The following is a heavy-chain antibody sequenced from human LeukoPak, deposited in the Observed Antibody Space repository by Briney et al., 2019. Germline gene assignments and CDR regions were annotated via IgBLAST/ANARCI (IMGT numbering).Heavy chain of an antibody. Sequence: SETLSLTCAVYGGSFSGYFWSWIRQPPGKGLEWIAEIDHRGNTNYNPSLRSRVAIPVDISNNHFSLKLTSVTAADTAVYYCARGRTDAWELQDSWGQGTLVTVSS. D-gene: IGHD1-26*01. CDR1: GGSFSGYF. V-gene: IGHV4-34*01. CDR3: ARGRTDAWELQDS. J-gene: IGHJ5*01. CDR2: IDHRGNT.